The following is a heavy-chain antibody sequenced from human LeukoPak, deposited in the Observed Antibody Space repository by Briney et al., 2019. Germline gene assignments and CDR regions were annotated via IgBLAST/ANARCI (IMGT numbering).Heavy chain of an antibody. CDR1: GITFSSYA. J-gene: IGHJ4*02. Sequence: GGSLRLSCVASGITFSSYAMNWVRQAPGKGLEWVSSINTDGTTFYADSVKGRFTIFRDNSKNSLYLQMNSLRAEDTAVYYCARDRCSSISCFALDYWGQGTLVTVSS. CDR2: INTDGTT. V-gene: IGHV3-23*01. D-gene: IGHD2-2*01. CDR3: ARDRCSSISCFALDY.